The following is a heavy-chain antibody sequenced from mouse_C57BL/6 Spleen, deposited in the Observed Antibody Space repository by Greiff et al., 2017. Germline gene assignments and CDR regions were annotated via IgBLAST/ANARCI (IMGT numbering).Heavy chain of an antibody. J-gene: IGHJ1*03. CDR3: ARPIYYDYVWYFDV. CDR2: IYPSDSET. V-gene: IGHV1-61*01. Sequence: VQLQQPGAELVRPGSSVKLSCKASGYTFTSYWMDWVKQRPGQGLEWIGNIYPSDSETHYNQKFKDKATLTVDKSSSTAYMQLSSLTSEDSAVYYCARPIYYDYVWYFDVWGTGTTVTVSS. CDR1: GYTFTSYW. D-gene: IGHD2-4*01.